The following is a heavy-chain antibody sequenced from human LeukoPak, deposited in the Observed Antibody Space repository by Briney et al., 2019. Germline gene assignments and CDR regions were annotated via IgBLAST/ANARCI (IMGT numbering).Heavy chain of an antibody. Sequence: SVKVSCKASGGTFSSHAISWVRQAPGQGLEWMGRIIPIFGTANYAQKFQGRVTITTDESTSTAYMELSSLRSEDTAVYYCARDGIANWGSPTGYDAFDIWGQGTMVTVSS. CDR2: IIPIFGTA. V-gene: IGHV1-69*05. D-gene: IGHD7-27*01. J-gene: IGHJ3*02. CDR3: ARDGIANWGSPTGYDAFDI. CDR1: GGTFSSHA.